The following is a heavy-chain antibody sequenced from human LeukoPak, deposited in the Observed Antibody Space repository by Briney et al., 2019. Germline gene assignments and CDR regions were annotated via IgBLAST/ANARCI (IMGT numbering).Heavy chain of an antibody. D-gene: IGHD4-11*01. J-gene: IGHJ4*02. CDR1: GFTFSSYE. CDR2: ISSSGSTI. V-gene: IGHV3-48*03. Sequence: PGGSLRLSCAASGFTFSSYEMNWVRQAPGKGLEWVSYISSSGSTIYYADSVKGRFTISRDNAKNSLYQQMNSLRAEDTAVYYCARADYSNYIYYFDYWGQGTLVTVSS. CDR3: ARADYSNYIYYFDY.